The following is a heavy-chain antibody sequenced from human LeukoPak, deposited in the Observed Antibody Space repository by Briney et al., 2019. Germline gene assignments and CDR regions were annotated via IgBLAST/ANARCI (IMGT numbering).Heavy chain of an antibody. CDR1: GGSISSGGYS. Sequence: SETLSLTCAVSGGSISSGGYSWSWIRQPPGKGLEWIGYIYYSGSTYYNPSLKSRVTMSLDTSKNQFSLKLSSVTAADTAVYYCAACLSATWAIDYWGQGTLVTVSS. CDR2: IYYSGST. D-gene: IGHD1-1*01. V-gene: IGHV4-30-4*07. CDR3: AACLSATWAIDY. J-gene: IGHJ4*02.